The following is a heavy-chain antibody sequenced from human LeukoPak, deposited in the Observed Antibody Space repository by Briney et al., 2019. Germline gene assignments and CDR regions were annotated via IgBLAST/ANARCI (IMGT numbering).Heavy chain of an antibody. J-gene: IGHJ6*02. CDR1: GFTFSDFS. CDR2: ISSSSSYI. V-gene: IGHV3-21*01. CDR3: ARSAYYYDSSGYYYPLDYYYGMDV. Sequence: PGGSLRLSCAASGFTFSDFSMNWVRQAPGKGLEWVSFISSSSSYIHYADSVKGRLTISRDNARNSLYLQMNSLRAEDTAVYYCARSAYYYDSSGYYYPLDYYYGMDVWGQGTTVTVSS. D-gene: IGHD3-22*01.